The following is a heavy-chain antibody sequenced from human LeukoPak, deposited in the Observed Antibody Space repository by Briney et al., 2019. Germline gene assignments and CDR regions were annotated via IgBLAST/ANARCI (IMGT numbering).Heavy chain of an antibody. Sequence: GASVKVSCEASGYTFDNYVIAWVRQAPGHGLEWMGWISPYNGNTFSAQKLQGRVTLTTDTSTSTAYMELRSLRSDDTAVYYCARSGPKDWALDYWGRGTLVTVSS. CDR1: GYTFDNYV. V-gene: IGHV1-18*01. CDR3: ARSGPKDWALDY. D-gene: IGHD1-14*01. CDR2: ISPYNGNT. J-gene: IGHJ4*02.